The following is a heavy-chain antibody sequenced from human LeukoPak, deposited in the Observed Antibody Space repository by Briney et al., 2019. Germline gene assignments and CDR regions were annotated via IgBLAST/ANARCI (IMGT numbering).Heavy chain of an antibody. J-gene: IGHJ4*02. D-gene: IGHD6-13*01. Sequence: GGSLRLSCVVSGFTFSNFWMSWVRQAPGKGLEWVANIKQDGSEKYYVDSVKGRFTISRDNAKNSLYLQMNSLRVEDTAVYYCARSGIVAPGGDFWGQGTLVTVSS. V-gene: IGHV3-7*03. CDR3: ARSGIVAPGGDF. CDR1: GFTFSNFW. CDR2: IKQDGSEK.